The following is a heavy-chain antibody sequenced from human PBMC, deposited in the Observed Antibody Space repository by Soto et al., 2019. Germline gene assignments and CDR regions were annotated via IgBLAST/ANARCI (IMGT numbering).Heavy chain of an antibody. D-gene: IGHD3-9*01. Sequence: SVKVSCKASGVTFSSYAISWVRQAPGQGLEWMGGIIPIFGTANYAQKFQGRVTITADESTSTAYMELSSLRSEDTAVYYCARDRARPGYPTGYYDYGMDVWGQGTTVTVSS. CDR1: GVTFSSYA. J-gene: IGHJ6*02. V-gene: IGHV1-69*13. CDR3: ARDRARPGYPTGYYDYGMDV. CDR2: IIPIFGTA.